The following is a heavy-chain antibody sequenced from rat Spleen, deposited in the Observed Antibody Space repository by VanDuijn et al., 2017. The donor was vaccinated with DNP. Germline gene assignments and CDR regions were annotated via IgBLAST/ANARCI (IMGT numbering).Heavy chain of an antibody. CDR1: GFTFSDYY. CDR3: ARWGGDYFDY. V-gene: IGHV5-22*01. CDR2: INYDGGNT. J-gene: IGHJ2*01. Sequence: EVQLVESGGGLVQPGGSLKLSCAASGFTFSDYYMAWVRQAPTKGLEWVTYINYDGGNTYYRDSVKGRFTISRDNAKSTLYLQMNSLSSEDMATYYCARWGGDYFDYWGQGVMVTVSS.